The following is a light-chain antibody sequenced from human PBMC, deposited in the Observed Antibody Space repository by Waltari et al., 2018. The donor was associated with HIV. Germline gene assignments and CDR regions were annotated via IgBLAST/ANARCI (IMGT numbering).Light chain of an antibody. J-gene: IGLJ2*01. CDR2: GNN. CDR3: QSYDSSLTGSV. Sequence: QSVLTQPPSVSAAPGQSVPISCTGRSSHIGAGDDVPSYQQVPGTAPKLLIYGNNNRPSGVPDRFSASKSGASPSLAITGLQAEDEADYYCQSYDSSLTGSVFGGGTKLTVL. V-gene: IGLV1-40*01. CDR1: SSHIGAGDD.